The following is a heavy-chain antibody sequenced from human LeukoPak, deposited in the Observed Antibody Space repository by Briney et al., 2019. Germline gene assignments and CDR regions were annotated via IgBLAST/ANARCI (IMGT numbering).Heavy chain of an antibody. CDR1: GDSFSSYY. V-gene: IGHV4-59*01. CDR3: ARVNPNWFDP. J-gene: IGHJ5*02. CDR2: IYYSGST. Sequence: SETLSLTCTVSGDSFSSYYWSWIRQPPGKGLEWIGYIYYSGSTNYNPSLKSRVTISIDTSKNQFSLRLSSVTAADTAVYYCARVNPNWFDPWGQGTLVTVSS.